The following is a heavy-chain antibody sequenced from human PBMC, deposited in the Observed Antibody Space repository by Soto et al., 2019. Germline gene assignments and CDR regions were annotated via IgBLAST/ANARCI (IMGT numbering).Heavy chain of an antibody. Sequence: QVQLVASGGGVVQPGRSLRLSCAASGFTFSSYGMHWVRQAPGKGLDWVAVIWYDGSNKYYADSVKGRFTISRDNSKNALYLHMNSLRDEDTAVYYSAREAGALTVTRYNWFVPWGKGTLVTVCS. D-gene: IGHD4-4*01. CDR3: AREAGALTVTRYNWFVP. J-gene: IGHJ5*02. CDR1: GFTFSSYG. CDR2: IWYDGSNK. V-gene: IGHV3-33*01.